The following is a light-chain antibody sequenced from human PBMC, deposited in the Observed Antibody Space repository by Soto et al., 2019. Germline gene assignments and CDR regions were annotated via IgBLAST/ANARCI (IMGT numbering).Light chain of an antibody. Sequence: EIVITQSPVTLSVSPVERAAVSGRASQSVSTNLAWYQQKPGQAPRLLIHGTSTRATGIPARFSGSGSRTEFTLTISSLQSEDFGIYYCQQHDTWPRTFGQGTKVDIK. CDR1: QSVSTN. J-gene: IGKJ1*01. V-gene: IGKV3-15*01. CDR2: GTS. CDR3: QQHDTWPRT.